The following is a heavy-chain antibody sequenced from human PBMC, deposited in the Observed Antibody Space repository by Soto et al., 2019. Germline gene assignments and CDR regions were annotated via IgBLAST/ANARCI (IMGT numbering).Heavy chain of an antibody. Sequence: PSETLSLTCTVSGGSISSGGYYWSWIRQHPGKGLEWIGYIYYSGSTYYNPSLKSRVTISVDTSKNQFSLKLSSVTAADTAVYYCARVPYYYGSGSYYPDYYFDYWGQGTLVTVSS. J-gene: IGHJ4*02. V-gene: IGHV4-31*03. CDR1: GGSISSGGYY. CDR3: ARVPYYYGSGSYYPDYYFDY. D-gene: IGHD3-10*01. CDR2: IYYSGST.